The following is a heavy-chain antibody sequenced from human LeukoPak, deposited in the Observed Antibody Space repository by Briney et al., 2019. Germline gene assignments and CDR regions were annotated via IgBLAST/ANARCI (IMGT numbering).Heavy chain of an antibody. Sequence: GSLRLSCAASGFTFSSYEMNWVRQAPGKGLEWVSYIGGSGRTIHYADSVKGRFTVSRDNAKNSLYLQMNSLRAEDTAVYYCARDMGYCSGGGCYGRRYFDYWGQGTLVTVSS. CDR3: ARDMGYCSGGGCYGRRYFDY. J-gene: IGHJ4*02. CDR2: IGGSGRTI. D-gene: IGHD2-15*01. V-gene: IGHV3-48*03. CDR1: GFTFSSYE.